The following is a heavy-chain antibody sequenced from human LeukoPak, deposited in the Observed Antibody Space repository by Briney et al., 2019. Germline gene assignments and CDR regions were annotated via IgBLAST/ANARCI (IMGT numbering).Heavy chain of an antibody. CDR3: ARSSRWLQSRAFDY. CDR1: GGSFSGYY. CDR2: INHSGST. V-gene: IGHV4-34*01. D-gene: IGHD5-24*01. Sequence: SETLSLTCAVYGGSFSGYYWSWIRQPPGKGLEWIGEINHSGSTNYNPSLKSRVTISVDTSKNQFSLKLSSVTAADTAVYYCARSSRWLQSRAFDYWGQGTPVTVSS. J-gene: IGHJ4*02.